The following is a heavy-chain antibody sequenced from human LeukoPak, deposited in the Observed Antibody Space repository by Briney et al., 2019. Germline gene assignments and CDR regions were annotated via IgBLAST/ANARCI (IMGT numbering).Heavy chain of an antibody. CDR3: ATDLAAAGTWLAHEL. V-gene: IGHV1-69*06. CDR2: IIPIFGTA. Sequence: ASVKVSCKASGGTFSSYAISWVRQAPGQGLEWMGGIIPIFGTANYAQKFQGRVTMTEDTSTDTAYMELSSLRSEDTAVYYCATDLAAAGTWLAHELWGQGTLVTVSS. J-gene: IGHJ4*02. CDR1: GGTFSSYA. D-gene: IGHD6-13*01.